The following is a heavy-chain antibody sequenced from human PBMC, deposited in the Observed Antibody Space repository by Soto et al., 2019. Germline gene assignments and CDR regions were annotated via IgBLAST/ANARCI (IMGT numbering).Heavy chain of an antibody. D-gene: IGHD6-6*01. CDR3: TRHEGIAARYGMDV. CDR1: GFTFSGSA. V-gene: IGHV3-73*01. Sequence: PGGSLRLSCAASGFTFSGSAMYWVRQASGKGLEWVGRIRSKANSYATAYAASVKGRFTISRDDSKNTAYLQMNSLKTEDTAVYYCTRHEGIAARYGMDVWGQGTTVTVSS. J-gene: IGHJ6*02. CDR2: IRSKANSYAT.